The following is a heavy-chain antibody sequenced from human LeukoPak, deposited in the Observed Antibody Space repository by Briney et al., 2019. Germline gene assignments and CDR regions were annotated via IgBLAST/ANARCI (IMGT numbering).Heavy chain of an antibody. Sequence: GGSLRLSCAGSGFTFSKDWMSWARQAPGKGLEWVGRIKNKIDGGTTDDAAPVKGRFTISRDDSKNTLYLQMNSLKTEDTAMYYCTTYNDRDAFNIWGQGTMVTVSP. CDR3: TTYNDRDAFNI. D-gene: IGHD1-14*01. CDR2: IKNKIDGGTT. J-gene: IGHJ3*02. V-gene: IGHV3-15*01. CDR1: GFTFSKDW.